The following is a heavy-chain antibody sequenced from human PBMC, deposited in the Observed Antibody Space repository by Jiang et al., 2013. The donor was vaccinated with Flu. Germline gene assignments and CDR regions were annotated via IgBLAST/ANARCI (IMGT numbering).Heavy chain of an antibody. D-gene: IGHD2-2*01. V-gene: IGHV5-51*01. Sequence: IIYPGDSDTRYSPSFQGQVTISADKSISTAYLQWSSLKASDTAMYYCARPNSAVPAALDYWGQGTLVTVSS. J-gene: IGHJ4*02. CDR2: IYPGDSDT. CDR3: ARPNSAVPAALDY.